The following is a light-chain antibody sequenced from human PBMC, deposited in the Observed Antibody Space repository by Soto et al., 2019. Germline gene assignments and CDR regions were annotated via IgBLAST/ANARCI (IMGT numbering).Light chain of an antibody. J-gene: IGLJ2*01. Sequence: QSALTQPASVSGSPGQSITISCTGTISDIGSYNLVSWYQQHPGKAPKLIIFEGTKRPSGVSYRFSGAKSGNTASLTISGLQAEDEADYYCCSYAGHTIEVLFGGGTKVTVL. CDR3: CSYAGHTIEVL. V-gene: IGLV2-23*01. CDR1: ISDIGSYNL. CDR2: EGT.